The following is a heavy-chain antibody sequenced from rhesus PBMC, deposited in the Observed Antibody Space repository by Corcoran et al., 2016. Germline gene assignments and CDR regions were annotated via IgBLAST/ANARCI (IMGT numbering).Heavy chain of an antibody. Sequence: QLQLQESGPGLVKPSETLSLTCAVSGGYISSSYWSWIRQAPGKGLGGIGYICGSGSRTNYNPTLKSRVTLSDDTSKHQLSLKLSSVTAADTAVYYCASWSGGSYLKVWGRGVLVTVSS. J-gene: IGHJ5-2*02. CDR1: GGYISSSY. CDR2: ICGSGSRT. CDR3: ASWSGGSYLKV. D-gene: IGHD2-39*02. V-gene: IGHV4-169*01.